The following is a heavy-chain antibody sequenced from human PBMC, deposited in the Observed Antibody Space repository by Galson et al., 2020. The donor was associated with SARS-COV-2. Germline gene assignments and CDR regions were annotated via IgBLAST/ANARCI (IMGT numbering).Heavy chain of an antibody. CDR2: IDWDDGK. D-gene: IGHD3-10*01. J-gene: IGHJ5*02. Sequence: SGPTLVKPTQTLTLTCTFSGFSLSTSGMCVTWIRQSPGKALEWLARIDWDDGKYYSTSLKTRLTISKDTSKNKVVLTMTNMDPVDTAMYYCARSLMFRGVITRFDPWGQGSLVTVSS. CDR1: GFSLSTSGMC. CDR3: ARSLMFRGVITRFDP. V-gene: IGHV2-70*11.